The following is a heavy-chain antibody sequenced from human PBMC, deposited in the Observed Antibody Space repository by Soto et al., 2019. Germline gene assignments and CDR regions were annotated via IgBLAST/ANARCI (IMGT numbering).Heavy chain of an antibody. CDR3: ARDAGLPERILNV. Sequence: ASVKVSCKASGYTFTGYYMHWVRQAPGQGLEWMGWINPNSGGTNYAQKFQGWVTMTRDTSISTAYMELSRLRSDDTAVYYCARDAGLPERILNVRGKGTTVTVSS. J-gene: IGHJ6*04. V-gene: IGHV1-2*04. CDR1: GYTFTGYY. CDR2: INPNSGGT. D-gene: IGHD2-15*01.